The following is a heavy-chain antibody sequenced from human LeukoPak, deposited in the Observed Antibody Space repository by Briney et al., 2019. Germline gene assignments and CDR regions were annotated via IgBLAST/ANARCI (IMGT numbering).Heavy chain of an antibody. CDR2: ISYNGGTI. Sequence: PGGSLRLSCAVSGFTLNDYAMHWVRQAPGKGLEWVSGISYNGGTIGFADSVKGRFTISRDNAKNSLYLQMNSLGAEDMALYYCAKDGCSGGGCYGRSALDIWVQGTMVPVSS. J-gene: IGHJ3*02. CDR3: AKDGCSGGGCYGRSALDI. V-gene: IGHV3-9*03. D-gene: IGHD2-15*01. CDR1: GFTLNDYA.